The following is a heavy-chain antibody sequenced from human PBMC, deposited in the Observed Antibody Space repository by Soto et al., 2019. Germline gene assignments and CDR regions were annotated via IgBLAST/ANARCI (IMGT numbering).Heavy chain of an antibody. V-gene: IGHV4-59*01. D-gene: IGHD6-13*01. CDR1: GGSISSYY. CDR2: IYYSGST. Sequence: SETLSLTCTVSGGSISSYYWSWIRQPPGKGLEWIGYIYYSGSTNYNPSLKSRVTISVDTSKNQFSLKLSSVTAADTAVYYCARDRGEAAGTGHWLDPWGQGTLVTVSS. CDR3: ARDRGEAAGTGHWLDP. J-gene: IGHJ5*02.